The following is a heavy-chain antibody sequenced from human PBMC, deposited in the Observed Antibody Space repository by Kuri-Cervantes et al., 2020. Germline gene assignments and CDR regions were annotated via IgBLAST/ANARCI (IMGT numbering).Heavy chain of an antibody. Sequence: ASVKVSCKGSGYSFTSYWIGWVRQMPGKGLEWMGIIYPGDSDTRYSPSFQGQVTISADKSISTAYLQWSSLKASDTAMYYCARRRSWGETDNWFDPRGQGTLVTVSS. CDR1: GYSFTSYW. J-gene: IGHJ5*02. CDR2: IYPGDSDT. D-gene: IGHD1-26*01. CDR3: ARRRSWGETDNWFDP. V-gene: IGHV5-51*01.